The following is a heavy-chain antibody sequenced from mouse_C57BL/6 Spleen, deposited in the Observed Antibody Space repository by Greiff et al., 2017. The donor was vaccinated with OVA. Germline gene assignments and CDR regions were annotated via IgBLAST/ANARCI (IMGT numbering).Heavy chain of an antibody. CDR3: ARTTVVATEAMDY. V-gene: IGHV1-64*01. Sequence: VQLQQPGAELVKPGASVKLSCKASGYTFTSYWMHWVKQRPGQGLEWIGMIHPNSGSTNYNEKFKSKATLTVDKSSSTAYMQLSSRTSEDSAVDYCARTTVVATEAMDYWGQGTSVTVSS. CDR1: GYTFTSYW. CDR2: IHPNSGST. J-gene: IGHJ4*01. D-gene: IGHD1-1*01.